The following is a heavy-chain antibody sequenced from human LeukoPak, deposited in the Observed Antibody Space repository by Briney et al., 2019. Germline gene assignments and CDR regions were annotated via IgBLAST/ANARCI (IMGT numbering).Heavy chain of an antibody. D-gene: IGHD4-23*01. J-gene: IGHJ4*02. V-gene: IGHV6-1*01. CDR2: TYYRSKLSN. Sequence: SQTLSLTCAISGDSVSSNSAAWNWIRQSPSRGLEWLGRTYYRSKLSNDYDISVKSRITINPDTSKNQFSLHLSSVTPEDTAVYFCARETDYGGNSAEFDFWGQGNLVTVSS. CDR1: GDSVSSNSAA. CDR3: ARETDYGGNSAEFDF.